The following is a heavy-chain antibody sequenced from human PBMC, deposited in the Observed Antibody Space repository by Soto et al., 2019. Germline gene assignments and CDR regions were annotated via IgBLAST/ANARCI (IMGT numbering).Heavy chain of an antibody. CDR2: VYTSDYT. D-gene: IGHD3-10*01. CDR3: ASSAGPPGEFFYYNCMHV. Sequence: PSETLSLTCSVSGASIRSYYWHWIRQPPGKGLEWIGYVYTSDYTRYSSSLKSRVTISVDTSKSQFYLRLNSVTAADTAVYYCASSAGPPGEFFYYNCMHVWGHGPPVTVSS. J-gene: IGHJ6*02. V-gene: IGHV4-4*08. CDR1: GASIRSYY.